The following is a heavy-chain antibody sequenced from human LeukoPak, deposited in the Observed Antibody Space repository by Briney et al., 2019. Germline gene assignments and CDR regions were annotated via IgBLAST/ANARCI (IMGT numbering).Heavy chain of an antibody. J-gene: IGHJ4*02. CDR3: ARDSHIPHLLGPWFS. CDR1: GYTFTSYG. Sequence: ASVKVSCKASGYTFTSYGISRVRQAPGQGLEGMGWISAYNGNTNYAQKLQGRVTMTTDTSTSTAYMELRSLRSDDTAVYYCARDSHIPHLLGPWFSWGQGTLVTVSS. D-gene: IGHD3-22*01. CDR2: ISAYNGNT. V-gene: IGHV1-18*01.